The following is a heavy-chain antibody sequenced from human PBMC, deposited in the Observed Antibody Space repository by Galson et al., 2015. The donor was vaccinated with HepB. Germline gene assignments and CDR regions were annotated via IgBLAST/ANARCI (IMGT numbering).Heavy chain of an antibody. CDR1: GYTFTGYY. V-gene: IGHV1-2*02. CDR2: INPNSGGT. J-gene: IGHJ4*02. CDR3: ARSVVMVAASDY. Sequence: CKASGYTFTGYYTHWVRQAPGQGLEWMGWINPNSGGTNYAQKFQGRVTMTRDTSISTAYMELSRLRSDDTAVYYCARSVVMVAASDYWGQGTLVTVSS. D-gene: IGHD2-15*01.